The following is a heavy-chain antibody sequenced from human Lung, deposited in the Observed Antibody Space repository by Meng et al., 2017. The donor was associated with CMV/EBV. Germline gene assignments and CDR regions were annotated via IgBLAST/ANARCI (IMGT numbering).Heavy chain of an antibody. V-gene: IGHV4-61*01. Sequence: SETLSLXCNVSGGSVSSGSYYWSWIRQPPGKGLEWIGYIYYSGTTKYNPSLKSRVTISVDTSKNQFSLKLSSVTAADTALYYRARKDYSNSWYPGLVNWGPG. CDR2: IYYSGTT. CDR3: ARKDYSNSWYPGLVN. J-gene: IGHJ4*02. D-gene: IGHD6-13*01. CDR1: GGSVSSGSYY.